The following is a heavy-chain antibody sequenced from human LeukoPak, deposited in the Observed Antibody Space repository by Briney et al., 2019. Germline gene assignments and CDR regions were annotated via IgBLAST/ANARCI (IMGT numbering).Heavy chain of an antibody. D-gene: IGHD5-12*01. CDR1: GGSFRGYY. CDR2: INHSGST. CDR3: ARCGYSGYDSSDY. J-gene: IGHJ4*02. Sequence: SETLSLICAVYGGSFRGYYWNWIRQPPGKGLEWIGEINHSGSTNYNPSLKSRVTISVDTSKNQFSLKLSSVTAADTAVYYCARCGYSGYDSSDYGGQGTLVTVSS. V-gene: IGHV4-34*01.